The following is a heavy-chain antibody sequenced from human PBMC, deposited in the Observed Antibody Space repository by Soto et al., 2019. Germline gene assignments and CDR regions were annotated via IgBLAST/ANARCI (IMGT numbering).Heavy chain of an antibody. D-gene: IGHD3-10*01. CDR2: IYYTGST. J-gene: IGHJ4*02. CDR1: GGSISSGGYY. V-gene: IGHV4-31*03. CDR3: ATLYMVRGVRTFDY. Sequence: QVQLQESGSGLVKPSQTLSLTCTVSGGSISSGGYYWSWIRQHPGKGLEWIGYIYYTGSTYYNPSLKSRVTISVDTSKNQFSLKLSSVTAADTAVYYCATLYMVRGVRTFDYWGQGTLVTVSS.